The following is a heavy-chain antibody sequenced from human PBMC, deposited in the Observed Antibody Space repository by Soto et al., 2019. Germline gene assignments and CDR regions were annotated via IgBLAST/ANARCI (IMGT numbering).Heavy chain of an antibody. CDR3: ARGDYGDYVVGLVY. J-gene: IGHJ4*02. D-gene: IGHD4-17*01. CDR1: GGTFSSYT. Sequence: QVQLVQSGAEVKKPGSSVKVSCKASGGTFSSYTISWVRQAPGQGLEWMGRIIPILGIANYAQKFQGRVTITADKSTSTAYMELSSLRSEDTAVYYCARGDYGDYVVGLVYWGQGTLVTVSS. CDR2: IIPILGIA. V-gene: IGHV1-69*02.